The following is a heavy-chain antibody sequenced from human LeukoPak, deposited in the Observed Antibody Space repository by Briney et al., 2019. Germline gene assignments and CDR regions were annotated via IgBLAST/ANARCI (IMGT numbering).Heavy chain of an antibody. Sequence: SETLSLTCTVSGNSISSTSYYWGWIRQPPGTGLEWIGSIYYSGSTYYNPSLKSRVTISVDTSKNQFSLKLSSVTAADTAVYYCARDPRGDFWSGLGFDYWGQGTLVTVSS. V-gene: IGHV4-39*07. J-gene: IGHJ4*02. D-gene: IGHD3-3*01. CDR3: ARDPRGDFWSGLGFDY. CDR2: IYYSGST. CDR1: GNSISSTSYY.